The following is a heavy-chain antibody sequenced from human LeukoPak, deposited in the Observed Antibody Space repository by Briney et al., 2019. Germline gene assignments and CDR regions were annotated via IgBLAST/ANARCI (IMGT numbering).Heavy chain of an antibody. CDR3: AGIRYWSGGTCNATFDY. Sequence: SETLSLTCTVSGGSISSSYWSWIRQPAGKGLEYIGRIYTSGSTNYNPSLKSRVTMSVDTSKNHFSLKLSSVTAADTALYYCAGIRYWSGGTCNATFDYWGQETLVTVSS. J-gene: IGHJ4*02. D-gene: IGHD2-15*01. CDR1: GGSISSSY. CDR2: IYTSGST. V-gene: IGHV4-4*07.